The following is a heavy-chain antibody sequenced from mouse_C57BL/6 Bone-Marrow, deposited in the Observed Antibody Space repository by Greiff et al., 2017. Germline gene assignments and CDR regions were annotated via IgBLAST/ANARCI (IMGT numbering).Heavy chain of an antibody. J-gene: IGHJ2*01. CDR2: INYGGSST. D-gene: IGHD2-5*01. CDR3: ARAPYSNYFDY. V-gene: IGHV5-16*01. Sequence: EVMLVESEGGLVQPGSSMKLSCTASGFTFSDYYMAWVRQVPEKGLEWVANINYGGSSTYYLDSLKSRFIISRNNAKNILYLQMSSLKPEDTATYYCARAPYSNYFDYWGQGTTLTVSS. CDR1: GFTFSDYY.